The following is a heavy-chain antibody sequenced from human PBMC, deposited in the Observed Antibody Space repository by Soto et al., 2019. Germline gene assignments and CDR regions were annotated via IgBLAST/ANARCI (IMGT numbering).Heavy chain of an antibody. Sequence: QVQLVQSGAEVKKPGASVKVSCKASGYTFTGYYMHWVRQAPGQGLEWMGWINPNSGGTNYAQKFQGRVTMTRDTSISTAYMELSRLRSDDTAVYCCARARGKQQLARPVDYWGQGTLVTVSS. CDR1: GYTFTGYY. CDR2: INPNSGGT. V-gene: IGHV1-2*02. J-gene: IGHJ4*02. CDR3: ARARGKQQLARPVDY. D-gene: IGHD6-13*01.